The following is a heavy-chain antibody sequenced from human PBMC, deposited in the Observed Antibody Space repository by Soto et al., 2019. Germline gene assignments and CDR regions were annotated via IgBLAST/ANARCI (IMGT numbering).Heavy chain of an antibody. CDR1: GFTFSSYA. J-gene: IGHJ4*02. CDR3: ATHLPNY. CDR2: ISYDGSNK. V-gene: IGHV3-30-3*01. Sequence: PGGSLRLSCAASGFTFSSYAMHWVRQAPGKGLEWVAVISYDGSNKYYADSVKGRFTISRDNSKNTLYLQMNSLRAEDTAVYYCATHLPNYWGQGTLVTVSS.